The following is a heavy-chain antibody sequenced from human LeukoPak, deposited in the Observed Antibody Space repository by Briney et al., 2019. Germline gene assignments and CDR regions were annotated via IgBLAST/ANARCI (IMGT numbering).Heavy chain of an antibody. CDR1: GVTISSYH. CDR3: ARSVSWGLLVRDDAFDI. CDR2: IHYSGST. Sequence: SETLSLTCTASGVTISSYHWIWIRQPPGKGLDWIGYIHYSGSTNYIPSLKSRVTTSVDASKKQFSLKLRSVTAADTAVYYCARSVSWGLLVRDDAFDIWGQGTMVTVSS. V-gene: IGHV4-59*08. J-gene: IGHJ3*02. D-gene: IGHD2-21*01.